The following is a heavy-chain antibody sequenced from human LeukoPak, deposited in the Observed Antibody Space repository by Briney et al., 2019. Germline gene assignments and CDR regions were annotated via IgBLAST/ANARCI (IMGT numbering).Heavy chain of an antibody. CDR2: INHSGST. D-gene: IGHD6-6*01. CDR1: GGSFSGYY. CDR3: ARRYSSSGAIDY. Sequence: SETLSLTCAVYGGSFSGYYWSWIRQPPGKGLEWIGEINHSGSTNYNPSLKSRVTISVDTSKNQFSLKLSSVTAADTAVYYCARRYSSSGAIDYWGQGTLVTVSS. V-gene: IGHV4-34*01. J-gene: IGHJ4*02.